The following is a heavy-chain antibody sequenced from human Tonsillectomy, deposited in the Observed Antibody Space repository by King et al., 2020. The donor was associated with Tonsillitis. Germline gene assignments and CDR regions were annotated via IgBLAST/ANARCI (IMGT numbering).Heavy chain of an antibody. Sequence: VQLVQSGAEVKQPGSSVKVSCKASGGTFSTYTINWVRQAPGQGLEWMGGIIPIFATANYAQKFQGRVTIAADESTSTAYMELSSLSSEDTAVYYCARETTMTRRQNDAFDIWGQGTMVTVSS. V-gene: IGHV1-69*12. CDR1: GGTFSTYT. CDR2: IIPIFATA. D-gene: IGHD4-17*01. CDR3: ARETTMTRRQNDAFDI. J-gene: IGHJ3*02.